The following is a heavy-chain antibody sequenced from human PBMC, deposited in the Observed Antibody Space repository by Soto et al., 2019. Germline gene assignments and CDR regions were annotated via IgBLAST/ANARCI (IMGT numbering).Heavy chain of an antibody. D-gene: IGHD3-22*01. V-gene: IGHV4-61*01. J-gene: IGHJ5*02. CDR3: ARVDHYYDSSGSYFDNWFDP. CDR2: IYYSGST. Sequence: SETLSLTCTVSGGSVSSGSYYWSWIRQPPGKGLEWIGYIYYSGSTNYNPSLKSRVTISVDTSKNQFSLKLSSVTAADTAVYYCARVDHYYDSSGSYFDNWFDPWGQGTLVTVSS. CDR1: GGSVSSGSYY.